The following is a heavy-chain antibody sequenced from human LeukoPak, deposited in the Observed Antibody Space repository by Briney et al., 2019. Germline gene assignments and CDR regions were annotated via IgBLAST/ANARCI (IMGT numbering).Heavy chain of an antibody. CDR1: GFTFSSYW. V-gene: IGHV3-48*04. J-gene: IGHJ4*02. Sequence: TGGSLRLSCAASGFTFSSYWMSWVRQAPGKGLGWVSYISTSGTAVYYADFVKGRFTISRDNAKNSLYLQMNSLRVEDTAVYYCAKSPGGYSGPFGDWGQGTLVTVSS. CDR3: AKSPGGYSGPFGD. D-gene: IGHD5-12*01. CDR2: ISTSGTAV.